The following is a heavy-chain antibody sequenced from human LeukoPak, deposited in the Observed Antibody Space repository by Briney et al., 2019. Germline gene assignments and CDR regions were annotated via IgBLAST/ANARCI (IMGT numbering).Heavy chain of an antibody. CDR1: GFTVSRNY. Sequence: PGGSLRLSCAASGFTVSRNYMSWVRQAPGKGLEWVSVIYSGGSTYYADPVKGRFTISRDNVKNTLYLQMNSLRVEDTAVYYCARDGSSGWSGIDYWGQGTLVTVSS. CDR3: ARDGSSGWSGIDY. D-gene: IGHD6-19*01. J-gene: IGHJ4*02. V-gene: IGHV3-66*02. CDR2: IYSGGST.